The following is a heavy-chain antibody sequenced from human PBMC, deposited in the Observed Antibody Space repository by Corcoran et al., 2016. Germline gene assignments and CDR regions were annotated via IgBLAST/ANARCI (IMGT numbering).Heavy chain of an antibody. D-gene: IGHD2-2*01. Sequence: QVQLVESGGGVVQPGRSLRLSCAASRFILSNYGVHWVRQAPGKGLEWVAVIWYDGSNKYYADSVKGRFTIARDNSKNTLFLQMNRLRAEDTAVYYCARAGHRVPDDAFDIWGRGTMVTVSS. J-gene: IGHJ3*02. CDR3: ARAGHRVPDDAFDI. CDR2: IWYDGSNK. V-gene: IGHV3-33*01. CDR1: RFILSNYG.